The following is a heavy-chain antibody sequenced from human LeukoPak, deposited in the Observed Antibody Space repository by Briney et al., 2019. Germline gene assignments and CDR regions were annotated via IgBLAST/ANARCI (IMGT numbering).Heavy chain of an antibody. D-gene: IGHD6-19*01. J-gene: IGHJ5*02. V-gene: IGHV4-34*01. CDR1: GGSFSGYY. CDR3: AKTSGWSPEDKWFDP. CDR2: INHSGST. Sequence: SETLSLTCAVYGGSFSGYYWSWIRQPPGKGLEWIGEINHSGSTNYNPSLKSRVTISVRTSKNHFSLKLSSVTAADTAVYYCAKTSGWSPEDKWFDPWGQGTLVTVSS.